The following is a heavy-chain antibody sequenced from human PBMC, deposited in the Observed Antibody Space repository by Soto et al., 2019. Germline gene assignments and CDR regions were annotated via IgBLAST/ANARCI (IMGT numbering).Heavy chain of an antibody. J-gene: IGHJ4*02. CDR2: IYYSGST. CDR3: ARGWLRPSFLDY. D-gene: IGHD5-12*01. CDR1: GGSISSYY. Sequence: PSETLSLTCTVSGGSISSYYWSWIRQPPGKGLEWIGYIYYSGSTNYNPSLKSRVTISVDTSKNQFSLKLSSVTAADTAVYYCARGWLRPSFLDYWGQGTLVTVSS. V-gene: IGHV4-59*08.